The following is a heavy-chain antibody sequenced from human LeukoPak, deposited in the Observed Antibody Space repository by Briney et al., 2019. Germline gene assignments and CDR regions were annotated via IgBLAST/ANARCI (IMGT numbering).Heavy chain of an antibody. CDR3: TRIFYYGTRGFYPDF. CDR2: SKNKDYGLST. V-gene: IGHV3-72*01. CDR1: GFTFSDHH. J-gene: IGHJ4*02. Sequence: PGGSLRLSCAASGFTFSDHHMDWVRQAPGKGLEWIGRSKNKDYGLSTVYAASVRGRFTFSRDDPKNSLYLQMNSLTTEDTAVYYCTRIFYYGTRGFYPDFWGQGTLVTVSS. D-gene: IGHD3-10*01.